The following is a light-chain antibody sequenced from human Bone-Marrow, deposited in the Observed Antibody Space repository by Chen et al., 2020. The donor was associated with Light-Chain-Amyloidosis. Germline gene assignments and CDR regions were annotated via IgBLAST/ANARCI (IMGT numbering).Light chain of an antibody. CDR1: SSDVGRDNH. J-gene: IGLJ1*01. CDR2: EVT. V-gene: IGLV2-14*01. Sequence: QSALTQHAYVSGSPGQSITISFTRTSSDVGRDNHVSWYQQHPDNAPKLMIYEVTNRPSWVPDRFSGSKSDNTASLTISGLQTEDEADYFCSSYTITNTLVFGSGTRVTVL. CDR3: SSYTITNTLV.